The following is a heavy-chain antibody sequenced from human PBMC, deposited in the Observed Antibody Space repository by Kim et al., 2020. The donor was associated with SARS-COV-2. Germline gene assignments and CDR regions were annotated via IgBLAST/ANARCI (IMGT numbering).Heavy chain of an antibody. D-gene: IGHD6-19*01. CDR3: ARDRKKGERLWLFFYFDY. CDR2: ISYDGSNK. Sequence: GGSLRLSCAASGFTFSSYAMHWVRQAPGKGLEWVAVISYDGSNKYYADSVKGRFTISRDNSKNTLYLQMNSLRAEDTAVYYCARDRKKGERLWLFFYFDYWGQGTLVTVSS. J-gene: IGHJ4*02. CDR1: GFTFSSYA. V-gene: IGHV3-30-3*01.